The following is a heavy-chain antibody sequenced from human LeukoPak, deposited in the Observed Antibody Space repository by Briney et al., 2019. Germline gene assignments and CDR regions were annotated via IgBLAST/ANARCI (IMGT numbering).Heavy chain of an antibody. Sequence: PSETLSLTCAVSGGSISSGGYSWSWVRQAPGKGLEWLAIISYDGSNKYYADSVKGRFIISRDNSKNTLFLQMNSLRTEDTAVYYCATDSAPDYWGQGSLVTVSS. CDR3: ATDSAPDY. J-gene: IGHJ4*02. D-gene: IGHD3-3*01. CDR1: GGSISSGG. CDR2: ISYDGSNK. V-gene: IGHV3-30*03.